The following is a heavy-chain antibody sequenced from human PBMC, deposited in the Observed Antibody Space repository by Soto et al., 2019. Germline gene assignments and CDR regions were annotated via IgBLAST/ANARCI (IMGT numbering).Heavy chain of an antibody. Sequence: SVKVSCKASGGTFSSYTISWVRQAPGQGLEWMGRIIPILGIANYAQKFQGRVTITADKSTSTAYMELSSLRSEDTAVYYCARDHWYSSGWYNYWGQGTLVTVSS. CDR3: ARDHWYSSGWYNY. V-gene: IGHV1-69*04. D-gene: IGHD6-19*01. J-gene: IGHJ4*02. CDR2: IIPILGIA. CDR1: GGTFSSYT.